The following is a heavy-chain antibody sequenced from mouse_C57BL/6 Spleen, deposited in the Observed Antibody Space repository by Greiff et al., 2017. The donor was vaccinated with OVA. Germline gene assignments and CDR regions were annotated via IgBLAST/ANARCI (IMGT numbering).Heavy chain of an antibody. D-gene: IGHD2-5*01. V-gene: IGHV1-15*01. Sequence: QVQLQQSGAELVRPGASVTLSCKASGYTFTDYEMHWVKQTPVHGLEWIGAIDPETGGTAYNQKFKGKAILTADKSSSTAYMELRSLTSEDSAVYYCTSTRGSNYGAWFAYWGQGTLVTVSA. CDR2: IDPETGGT. J-gene: IGHJ3*01. CDR3: TSTRGSNYGAWFAY. CDR1: GYTFTDYE.